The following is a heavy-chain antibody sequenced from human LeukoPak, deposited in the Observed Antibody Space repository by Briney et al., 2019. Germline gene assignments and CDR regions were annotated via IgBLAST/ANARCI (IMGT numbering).Heavy chain of an antibody. CDR3: ARNGPFDF. D-gene: IGHD2-8*01. V-gene: IGHV3-7*01. CDR1: GFTFSSYW. CDR2: IKQDGSEK. Sequence: PGGSLRLSCAASGFTFSSYWMSWVRQAPGKGLEWVAKIKQDGSEKYYVDSVKGRFTISRDNARNSLYLQMNSLRAQHTDVYYCARNGPFDFWGQGTLVTVSS. J-gene: IGHJ4*02.